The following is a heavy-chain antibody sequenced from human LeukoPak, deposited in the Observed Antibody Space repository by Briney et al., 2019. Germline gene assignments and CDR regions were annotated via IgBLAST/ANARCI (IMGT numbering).Heavy chain of an antibody. D-gene: IGHD4-17*01. J-gene: IGHJ3*02. V-gene: IGHV4-30-4*01. CDR1: GGSISSGDYY. Sequence: SETLSLTCTVSGGSISSGDYYWSWIRQPPVKGLEWIGYIHYSGSTYYNPSLKSRVTISVDTSKNQFSLKLSSVTAADTAVYYCVRMTTVTHDAFDIWGQGTMVTVS. CDR2: IHYSGST. CDR3: VRMTTVTHDAFDI.